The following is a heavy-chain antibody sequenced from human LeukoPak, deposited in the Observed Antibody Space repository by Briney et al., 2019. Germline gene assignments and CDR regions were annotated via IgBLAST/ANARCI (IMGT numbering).Heavy chain of an antibody. CDR2: IWYDGSNK. CDR3: ARDQYYYDSSGYSIDY. D-gene: IGHD3-22*01. CDR1: GFTFSSYG. V-gene: IGHV3-33*01. Sequence: PGRSLRLSCAASGFTFSSYGMHWVRQAPGKGLEWVAVIWYDGSNKYYADSVKGRFTISRDNSKNTLYLQMNSLRAEDTAVYYCARDQYYYDSSGYSIDYWGQGTLVTVS. J-gene: IGHJ4*02.